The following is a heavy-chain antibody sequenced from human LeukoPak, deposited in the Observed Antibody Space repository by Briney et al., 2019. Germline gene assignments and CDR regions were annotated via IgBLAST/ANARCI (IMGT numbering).Heavy chain of an antibody. CDR2: IKEDESEK. V-gene: IGHV3-7*01. D-gene: IGHD4-23*01. CDR3: ARVRVITPTYGMDV. CDR1: GFTFSSYW. Sequence: GGSLRLSCTGAGFTFSSYWMSWVRQAPGKGLEWVANIKEDESEKYYRDSVKGRFTISRDNAKNSLYLQMNSLRAEDTAVYYCARVRVITPTYGMDVGAQGPTVTASS. J-gene: IGHJ6*02.